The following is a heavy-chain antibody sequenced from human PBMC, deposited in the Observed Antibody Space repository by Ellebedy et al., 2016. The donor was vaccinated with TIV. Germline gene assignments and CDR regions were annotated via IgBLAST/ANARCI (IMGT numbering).Heavy chain of an antibody. V-gene: IGHV3-21*03. CDR1: GFSFSRYS. CDR3: TTDRSYYDTLSATFGYWLDP. CDR2: ISSGSSYI. J-gene: IGHJ5*02. Sequence: GGSLRLSXAASGFSFSRYSMSWVRQAPGKGLEWVSSISSGSSYIYYADSVKGRFTISRDNGKNSVHLQMNSLKTEDTAVYYCTTDRSYYDTLSATFGYWLDPWGQGTLVTVSS. D-gene: IGHD3-9*01.